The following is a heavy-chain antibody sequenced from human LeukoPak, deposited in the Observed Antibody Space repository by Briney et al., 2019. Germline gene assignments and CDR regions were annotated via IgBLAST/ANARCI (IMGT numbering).Heavy chain of an antibody. CDR1: GFTFAEYT. D-gene: IGHD6-19*01. CDR3: VKDLVAASENVRGWYPMDY. CDR2: ISLNGARI. Sequence: GGSLRLSCAASGFTFAEYTMPWVRQAPGKGLEWVSLISLNGARIHYGDSVKGRFTISRENTKNSLYLQMNSLRTEATALYYCVKDLVAASENVRGWYPMDYWGQGTLVTVSS. V-gene: IGHV3-43*01. J-gene: IGHJ4*02.